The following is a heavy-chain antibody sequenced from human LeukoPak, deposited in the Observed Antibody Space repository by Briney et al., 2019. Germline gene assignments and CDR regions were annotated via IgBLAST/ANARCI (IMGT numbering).Heavy chain of an antibody. J-gene: IGHJ4*02. V-gene: IGHV3-48*03. CDR1: GFTFSSSE. D-gene: IGHD6-19*01. Sequence: PGGSLRLSCAASGFTFSSSEMNWVRQGPGKGLEWISYISGTGGTIYYADSVKGRFSFSRDNAKRSLYLQMNSLRAEDTAVYYCAREASSGWDDYFDYWGQGTLVTVSS. CDR3: AREASSGWDDYFDY. CDR2: ISGTGGTI.